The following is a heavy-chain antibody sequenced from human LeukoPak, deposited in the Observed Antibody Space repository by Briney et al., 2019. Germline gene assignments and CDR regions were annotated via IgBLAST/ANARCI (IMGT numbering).Heavy chain of an antibody. CDR3: ARYLNYGSGSSNSNWFDP. CDR2: IIPIFGTA. V-gene: IGHV1-69*06. D-gene: IGHD3-10*01. CDR1: GGTFSSYA. Sequence: ASVKVSCKASGGTFSSYAISWVRQAPGQGLEWMGGIIPIFGTANYAQKFQGRVTITADKSTSTAYMELSSLRSEDTAVYYCARYLNYGSGSSNSNWFDPWGQGTLVTVSS. J-gene: IGHJ5*02.